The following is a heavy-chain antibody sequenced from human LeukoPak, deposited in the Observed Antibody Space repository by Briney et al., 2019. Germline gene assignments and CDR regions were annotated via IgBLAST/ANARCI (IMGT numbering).Heavy chain of an antibody. V-gene: IGHV3-21*01. J-gene: IGHJ4*02. Sequence: GGSLRLSCAASGFTFSSYSMNWVRQAPGKGLEWVSSISSSSSYIYYADSVKGRFTISRDNAKNSLYLQMNSLGAEDTAVYYCARVPHCSGGSCYNFDYWGQGTLVTVSS. CDR3: ARVPHCSGGSCYNFDY. CDR2: ISSSSSYI. D-gene: IGHD2-15*01. CDR1: GFTFSSYS.